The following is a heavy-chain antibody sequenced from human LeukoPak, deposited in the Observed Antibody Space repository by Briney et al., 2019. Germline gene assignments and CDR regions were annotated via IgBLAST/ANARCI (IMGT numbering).Heavy chain of an antibody. D-gene: IGHD3-9*01. Sequence: GGSLRLSCAASGFTFSSYAMSWVRQAPGKGLEWVSAISGSGGSTYYADSVKGRFTISRDNSKNTLYLQMNSLRAEDTAVYYCAKDGRGDYDILTGYYISFFDYWGQGTLVTVSS. CDR2: ISGSGGST. CDR1: GFTFSSYA. V-gene: IGHV3-23*01. J-gene: IGHJ4*02. CDR3: AKDGRGDYDILTGYYISFFDY.